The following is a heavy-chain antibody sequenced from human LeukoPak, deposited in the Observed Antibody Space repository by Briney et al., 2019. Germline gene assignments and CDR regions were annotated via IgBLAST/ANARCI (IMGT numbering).Heavy chain of an antibody. CDR2: ISWNSGSI. Sequence: GGSLRLSCAASGFTFDDYAMHWVRQAPGRGLEWVSGISWNSGSIGYADSVKGRFTISRDNAKDSLYLQMNSLRAEDTALYYCAKEDYAIAFDIWGQGTMVTVSS. D-gene: IGHD4-17*01. V-gene: IGHV3-9*01. CDR3: AKEDYAIAFDI. J-gene: IGHJ3*02. CDR1: GFTFDDYA.